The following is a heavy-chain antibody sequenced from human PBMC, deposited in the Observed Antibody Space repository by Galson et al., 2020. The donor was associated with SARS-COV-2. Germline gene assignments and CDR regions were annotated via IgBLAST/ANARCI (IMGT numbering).Heavy chain of an antibody. CDR2: VRMSNGVV. Sequence: ASVKVSCKKTLGHTESTYGVTWVRQAPGQGLEWLGWVRMSNGVVKYAEKFRDRVTMTRDTATDTAYMELGSLTSDDTAIYYCATALGTGWGRSDWFDYWGEGTLVTVSS. V-gene: IGHV1-18*01. D-gene: IGHD2-21*02. CDR3: ATALGTGWGRSDWFDY. J-gene: IGHJ4*02. CDR1: LGHTESTYG.